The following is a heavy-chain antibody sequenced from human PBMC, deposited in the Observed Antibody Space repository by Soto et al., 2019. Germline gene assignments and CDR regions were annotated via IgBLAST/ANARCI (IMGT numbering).Heavy chain of an antibody. D-gene: IGHD1-26*01. CDR1: GYTFTSYG. J-gene: IGHJ3*02. Sequence: ASVKVSCKASGYTFTSYGISWVRQAPGQGLEWMGWISAYNGNTNYAQKLQGRVTMTTDTSTSTAYMELRSLRSDDTAVYYCARDWGMVGARRDAFDIWGQGTMVTVSS. CDR3: ARDWGMVGARRDAFDI. CDR2: ISAYNGNT. V-gene: IGHV1-18*01.